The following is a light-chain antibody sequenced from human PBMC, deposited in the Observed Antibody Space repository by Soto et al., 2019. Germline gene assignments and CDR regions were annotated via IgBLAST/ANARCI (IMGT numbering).Light chain of an antibody. Sequence: QSALTQPPSTSGSPGQSVTISFTVTLSDVGGYNFVSWYKQHPGKAPKLMIYEVSKRPSGVPGRFSGSKSGNTASLTVSGLQAEGEADYYCSSYAGSNNLVFGTGTKLTV. CDR1: LSDVGGYNF. J-gene: IGLJ1*01. V-gene: IGLV2-8*01. CDR3: SSYAGSNNLV. CDR2: EVS.